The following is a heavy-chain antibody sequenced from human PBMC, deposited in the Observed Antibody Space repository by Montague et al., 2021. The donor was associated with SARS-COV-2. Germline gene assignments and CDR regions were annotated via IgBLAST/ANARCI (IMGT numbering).Heavy chain of an antibody. CDR2: PYYRSKWYS. D-gene: IGHD3-9*01. Sequence: CAISGDSVLKKSVASDWHTHSLSRHCYLVCSPYYRSKWYSDYAESVKRRLVITPDTSKNQVSLQLNSVIPEDTAVYFCASSGITLTGLDAFDIWGQGTMVTVSS. CDR3: ASSGITLTGLDAFDI. CDR1: GDSVLKKSVA. V-gene: IGHV6-1*01. J-gene: IGHJ3*02.